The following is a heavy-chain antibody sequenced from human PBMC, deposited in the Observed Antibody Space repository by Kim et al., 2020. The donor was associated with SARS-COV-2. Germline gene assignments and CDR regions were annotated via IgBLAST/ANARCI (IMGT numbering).Heavy chain of an antibody. Sequence: CWKGRFTISRDNSKNTLYLQMNSRRAEDTAVYFWAKDWGTDGYNNIFDYWGQGTLVTVSS. J-gene: IGHJ4*02. CDR3: AKDWGTDGYNNIFDY. V-gene: IGHV3-23*01. D-gene: IGHD3-16*01.